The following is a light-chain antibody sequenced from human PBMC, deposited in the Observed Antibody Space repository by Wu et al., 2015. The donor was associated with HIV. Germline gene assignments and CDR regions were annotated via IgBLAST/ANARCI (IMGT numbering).Light chain of an antibody. Sequence: EIVLTQSPATLSLSPGERATLSCRASQSVSTYLAWYQQKPGQSPRLLIYDASNRATGIPARFSGSGSGTDFTLTISSLEPEDFAVYYCQHHSKLFTFGPGTQVDIK. CDR2: DAS. CDR1: QSVSTY. V-gene: IGKV3-11*01. J-gene: IGKJ3*01. CDR3: QHHSKLFT.